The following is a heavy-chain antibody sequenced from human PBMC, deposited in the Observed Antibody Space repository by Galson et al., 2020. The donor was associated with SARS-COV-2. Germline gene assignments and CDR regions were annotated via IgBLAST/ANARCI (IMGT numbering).Heavy chain of an antibody. D-gene: IGHD3-10*01. V-gene: IGHV3-21*01. Sequence: GGSLRLSCAASGFAFSSYTMNWVRQAPGKGLEWVASLNTSSTSIYYADSLKGRFTISRANAENSLSLQMNSLRAEDTAVYYCARSTLSSTSGTSTYFDYWGQGTLVTVSS. CDR3: ARSTLSSTSGTSTYFDY. CDR1: GFAFSSYT. CDR2: LNTSSTSI. J-gene: IGHJ4*02.